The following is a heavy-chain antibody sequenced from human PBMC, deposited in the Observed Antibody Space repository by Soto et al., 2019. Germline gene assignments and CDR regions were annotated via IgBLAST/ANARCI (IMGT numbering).Heavy chain of an antibody. J-gene: IGHJ4*02. CDR1: GFSFTDGAVG. D-gene: IGHD2-21*01. V-gene: IGHV2-5*02. CDR3: LRGRRRESCRGGDCYYFDG. Sequence: QITLKASGPTLVKPTQTLKLTCTFSGFSFTDGAVGVGWFRQSPGKAPEWLAIYYWDEDEWHSPSLRTRLSISYEAVRIQVVLSMVDMDPQDTATYFCLRGRRRESCRGGDCYYFDGWGQGLQVA. CDR2: YYWDEDE.